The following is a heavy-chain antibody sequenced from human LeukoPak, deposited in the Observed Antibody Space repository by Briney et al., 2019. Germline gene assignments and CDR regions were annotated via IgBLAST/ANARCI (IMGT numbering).Heavy chain of an antibody. D-gene: IGHD1-1*01. J-gene: IGHJ4*02. CDR3: ARDHNYAFDN. CDR2: IGISSGNT. V-gene: IGHV3-48*04. CDR1: GFTFIDYS. Sequence: SGGSLRLSCVASGFTFIDYSLNWVRRAPGKGREWISFIGISSGNTKYADSVKGRFTISGDNAKNSLYLQMNSLRVEDTAVYYCARDHNYAFDNWGQGTLVTVSS.